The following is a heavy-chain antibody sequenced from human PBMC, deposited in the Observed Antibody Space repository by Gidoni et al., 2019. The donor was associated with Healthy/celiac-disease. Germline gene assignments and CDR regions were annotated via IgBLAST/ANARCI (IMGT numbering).Heavy chain of an antibody. Sequence: QLQLQESGPGLVKPSETLSLTCTVSGGSISSSSYYWGWIRQPPGKGLEWIGSIYYSGSTYYNPSLKSRVTISVDTSKNQFSLKLSSVTAADTAVYYCARIARIAAAGTLDYWGQGTLVTVSS. CDR3: ARIARIAAAGTLDY. CDR2: IYYSGST. J-gene: IGHJ4*02. V-gene: IGHV4-39*01. CDR1: GGSISSSSYY. D-gene: IGHD6-13*01.